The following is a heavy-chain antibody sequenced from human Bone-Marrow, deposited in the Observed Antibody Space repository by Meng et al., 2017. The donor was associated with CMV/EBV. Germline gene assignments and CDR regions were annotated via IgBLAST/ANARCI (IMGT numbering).Heavy chain of an antibody. CDR1: GGSFSGYY. V-gene: IGHV4-34*01. CDR3: ARGLNGMDV. Sequence: SEPLSLTCAVYGGSFSGYYWSWIRQPPGKGLEWIGEINHSGSTNYNPSLKSRVTISVDTSKNQFSLKLSSVTAADTAVYYCARGLNGMDVWGQGTTVTVSS. CDR2: INHSGST. J-gene: IGHJ6*02.